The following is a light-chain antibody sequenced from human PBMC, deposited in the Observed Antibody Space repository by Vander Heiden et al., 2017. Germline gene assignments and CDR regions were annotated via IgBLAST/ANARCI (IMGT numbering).Light chain of an antibody. CDR2: DAS. CDR3: QQRSNWPLLT. CDR1: QSVSSY. Sequence: ELVLTQSPATLSLSPGERATLSCRASQSVSSYLAWCQQKPGQAPRLLIYDASNRATGIPARFSGSGSGTDFTLTISSLESEDFAVYCCQQRSNWPLLTFGGGTKVEI. V-gene: IGKV3-11*01. J-gene: IGKJ4*01.